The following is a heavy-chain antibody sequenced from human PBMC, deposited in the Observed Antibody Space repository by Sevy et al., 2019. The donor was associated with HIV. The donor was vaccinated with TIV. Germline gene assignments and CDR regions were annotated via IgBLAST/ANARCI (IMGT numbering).Heavy chain of an antibody. CDR3: ARGVGYCSSTSCYGGFDP. J-gene: IGHJ5*02. D-gene: IGHD2-2*01. CDR2: NYYSGST. V-gene: IGHV4-39*01. CDR1: GGSISSSSYY. Sequence: SETLSLTCTVSGGSISSSSYYWGWIRQPPGKGLEGIGSNYYSGSTYYNPSLERRVTISVDTSKNKCSLKLRSVTAAETAGDYCARGVGYCSSTSCYGGFDPWGQGTLVTVSS.